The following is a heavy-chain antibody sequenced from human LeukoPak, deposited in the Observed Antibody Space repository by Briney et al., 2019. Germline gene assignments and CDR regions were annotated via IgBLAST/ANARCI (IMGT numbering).Heavy chain of an antibody. Sequence: PSETLSLTCTVSGGSISSYYWSWIRQPAGKGLEWIGRIYSTGKTDYNPSLKSRVTMSMSVDTSKNQISLKLNSVTAADTAVYYCARDRRDTSMVWDHWGQGTLVTVSS. D-gene: IGHD5-18*01. CDR2: IYSTGKT. CDR3: ARDRRDTSMVWDH. CDR1: GGSISSYY. V-gene: IGHV4-4*07. J-gene: IGHJ4*02.